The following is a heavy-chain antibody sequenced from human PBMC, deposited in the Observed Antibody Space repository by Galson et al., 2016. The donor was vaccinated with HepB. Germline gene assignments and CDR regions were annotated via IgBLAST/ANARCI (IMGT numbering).Heavy chain of an antibody. CDR3: ARAPLGPIHPFDY. CDR1: GGSFSGYY. V-gene: IGHV4-34*01. CDR2: INHSGSS. Sequence: SETLSLTCAVYGGSFSGYYWSWIRQPPGKGLEWIGEINHSGSSNYNPSLKSRVTISVDTSKNQFSLNLSSVTAADTAVYYCARAPLGPIHPFDYWGQGTLVTVFS. D-gene: IGHD1-26*01. J-gene: IGHJ4*02.